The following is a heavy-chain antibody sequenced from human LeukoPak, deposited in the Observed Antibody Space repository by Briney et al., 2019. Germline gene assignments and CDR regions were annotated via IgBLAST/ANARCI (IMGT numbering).Heavy chain of an antibody. J-gene: IGHJ6*02. V-gene: IGHV3-23*01. CDR1: GFTFSSYA. Sequence: PGGSPRFSCAASGFTFSSYAMSGVRQAPGKGLEWVSAISGSGGSTYYADSVKGRFTISRDNSKNTLYLQMNSLRAEDTAVYYCAKDGYGSGRPQYYYYYGMDVWGQGTTVTVSS. D-gene: IGHD3-10*01. CDR3: AKDGYGSGRPQYYYYYGMDV. CDR2: ISGSGGST.